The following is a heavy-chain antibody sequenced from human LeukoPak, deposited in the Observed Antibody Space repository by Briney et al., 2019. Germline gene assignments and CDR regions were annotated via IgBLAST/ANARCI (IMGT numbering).Heavy chain of an antibody. Sequence: GGSLRLSCAASGFTFSSYGMHWVRQAPGKGLEWVAFIRYDGSNKYYADSVKGRFTISRDNSKNTLYLEMSSLRAEDTAVYYCAKSGYNYDSNAYPFIDYWGRGTLVTVSS. D-gene: IGHD3-22*01. CDR3: AKSGYNYDSNAYPFIDY. J-gene: IGHJ4*02. CDR1: GFTFSSYG. CDR2: IRYDGSNK. V-gene: IGHV3-30*02.